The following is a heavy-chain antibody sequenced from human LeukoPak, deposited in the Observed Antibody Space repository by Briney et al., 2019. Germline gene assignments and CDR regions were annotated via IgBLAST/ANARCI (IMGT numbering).Heavy chain of an antibody. Sequence: GSLRLSCAASGFTFSDYYMSWIRQPPGKGLEWIGSIYYSGSTYYNPSLKSRVTISVDTSKNQFSLKLSSVTAADTAVYYCARVPLFGWAPYYYYYYMDVWGKGTTVTVSS. CDR1: GFTFSDYY. J-gene: IGHJ6*03. D-gene: IGHD3-10*01. CDR2: IYYSGST. V-gene: IGHV4-38-2*01. CDR3: ARVPLFGWAPYYYYYYMDV.